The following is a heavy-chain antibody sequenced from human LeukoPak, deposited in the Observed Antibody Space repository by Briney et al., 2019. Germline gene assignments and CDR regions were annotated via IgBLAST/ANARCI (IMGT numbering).Heavy chain of an antibody. Sequence: SETLSLTCTVSGVSISSSNSYWGWIRQPPGKGLEWIGSIYYSGSTYYNPSLKSRVTISVDTSKNQFSLKLSSVTAADTAVYYCARPVGFGELLDHRFDYWGQGTLVTVSS. D-gene: IGHD3-10*01. V-gene: IGHV4-39*01. J-gene: IGHJ4*02. CDR2: IYYSGST. CDR3: ARPVGFGELLDHRFDY. CDR1: GVSISSSNSY.